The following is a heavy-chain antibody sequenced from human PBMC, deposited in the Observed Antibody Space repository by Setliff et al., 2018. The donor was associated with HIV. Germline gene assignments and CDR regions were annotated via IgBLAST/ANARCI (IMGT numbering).Heavy chain of an antibody. D-gene: IGHD3-16*01. J-gene: IGHJ3*02. CDR2: ISWSSGNI. CDR1: GFTFSTNA. V-gene: IGHV3-9*01. Sequence: PGGSLRLSCAASGFTFSTNAMNWVRQAPGKGLEWVAGISWSSGNIVYADSVKGRFTISRDNAKNSLYLQMNSLRVEDTAFYYCVKDYAHLYAFDIWGQGTMVTVSS. CDR3: VKDYAHLYAFDI.